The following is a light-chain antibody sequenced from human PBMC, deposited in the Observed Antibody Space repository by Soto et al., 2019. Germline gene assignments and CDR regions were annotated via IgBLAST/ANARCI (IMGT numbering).Light chain of an antibody. CDR2: DAT. CDR3: QVWASTAEFVV. Sequence: SSELTQPPSVSVAPGQTARITCGGDKLGSKIVHWYKQRPGQAPVAVVFDATDRPSGIPDRFSASRSGDTATLTISRVDAGDEADYFCQVWASTAEFVVFGSGTKVTVL. CDR1: KLGSKI. J-gene: IGLJ1*01. V-gene: IGLV3-21*02.